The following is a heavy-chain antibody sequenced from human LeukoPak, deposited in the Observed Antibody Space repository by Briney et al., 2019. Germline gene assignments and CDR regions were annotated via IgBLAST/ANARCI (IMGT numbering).Heavy chain of an antibody. CDR2: IHHSGSA. Sequence: SETLSLTCAVYGGSISGYYWSWIRQPPGKGLEWIAEIHHSGSANYNPSLKSRVTISVDTSKNQFSLKLSSVTAADTAVYYCARDRSPEGYYDSSHWDYYHGMDVWGQGTTVTVSS. CDR3: ARDRSPEGYYDSSHWDYYHGMDV. V-gene: IGHV4-34*01. D-gene: IGHD3-22*01. CDR1: GGSISGYY. J-gene: IGHJ6*02.